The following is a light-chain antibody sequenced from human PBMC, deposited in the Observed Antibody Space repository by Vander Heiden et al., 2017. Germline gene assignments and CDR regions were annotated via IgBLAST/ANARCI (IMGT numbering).Light chain of an antibody. J-gene: IGLJ2*01. Sequence: SYELTQPPAVSVSRGQTDSITCFGDKLENKYVSWDQQRPGQSLVCVIDQDTKRPSGIPECFSGSNSGNTATLTISGTQAVDDSYYYCQIWVSYTVGFGGGTKLTVL. CDR2: QDT. CDR3: QIWVSYTVG. CDR1: KLENKY. V-gene: IGLV3-1*01.